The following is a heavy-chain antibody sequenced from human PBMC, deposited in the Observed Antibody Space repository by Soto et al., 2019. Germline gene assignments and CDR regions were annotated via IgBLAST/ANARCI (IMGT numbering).Heavy chain of an antibody. CDR1: GFTFSSSC. D-gene: IGHD6-19*01. CDR2: TSYDGSNG. V-gene: IGHV3-30*18. Sequence: QVQLVESGGGVVQPGRSLRLSCVASGFTFSSSCMHWVRQAPGKGLEWVAVTSYDGSNGYYADSVRGRFTISRDNSKNTLYLQMNSLRAEDTAVYYCAKSPPAVAGYFDYWGQEPWSPSPQ. CDR3: AKSPPAVAGYFDY. J-gene: IGHJ4*01.